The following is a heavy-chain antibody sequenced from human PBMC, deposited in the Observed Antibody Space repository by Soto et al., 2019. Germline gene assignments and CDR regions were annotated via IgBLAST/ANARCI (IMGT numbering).Heavy chain of an antibody. D-gene: IGHD6-19*01. Sequence: VGSLRLSGAASGFTFSSYGMHWVRQAPGKGLEWVAVIWYDGSNKYYADSVKGRFTISRDNSKNTLYLQMNSLRAEDTAVYCCAKVLYSSGWYYFDYWGQGTLVTVSS. CDR1: GFTFSSYG. CDR2: IWYDGSNK. CDR3: AKVLYSSGWYYFDY. V-gene: IGHV3-33*06. J-gene: IGHJ4*02.